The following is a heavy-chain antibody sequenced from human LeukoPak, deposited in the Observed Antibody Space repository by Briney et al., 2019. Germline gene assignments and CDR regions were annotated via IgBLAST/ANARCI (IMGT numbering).Heavy chain of an antibody. CDR2: ISSSRSTI. D-gene: IGHD2-15*01. CDR1: GFTFSSYS. V-gene: IGHV3-48*01. J-gene: IGHJ6*03. CDR3: ARSVEGYCRGGSCYYYSYYMDV. Sequence: GGSLRLSCAASGFTFSSYSMNWVRQAPGKGLEWVSYISSSRSTIYYADSVKGRFTISRDNAKNSLYLQMNSLSAEDTAVYYCARSVEGYCRGGSCYYYSYYMDVWGKGTTVPVSS.